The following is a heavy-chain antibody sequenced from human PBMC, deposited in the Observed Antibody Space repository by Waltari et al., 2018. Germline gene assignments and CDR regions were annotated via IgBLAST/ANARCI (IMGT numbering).Heavy chain of an antibody. CDR2: IRSSSSYI. CDR1: GFTFSSYS. D-gene: IGHD3-3*01. V-gene: IGHV3-21*01. J-gene: IGHJ6*03. CDR3: ARDRRFLEWLLSSYMDV. Sequence: EVQLVESGGGLVKPGGSLRLSSAASGFTFSSYSMNLVRQAPGKGLEWVSSIRSSSSYIYYADSVKGRFTISRDNAKNSLYLQMNSLRAEDTAVYYCARDRRFLEWLLSSYMDVWGKGTTVTISS.